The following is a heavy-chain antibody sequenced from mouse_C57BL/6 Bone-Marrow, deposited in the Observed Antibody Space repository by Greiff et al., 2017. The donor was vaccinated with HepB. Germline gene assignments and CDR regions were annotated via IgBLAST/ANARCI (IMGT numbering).Heavy chain of an antibody. J-gene: IGHJ4*01. CDR3: AREGIYDGYYYAMDY. Sequence: EVQLQQSVAELVRPGASVKLSCTASGFNIKNNYMHWVKQRPEQGLEWIGRIDPANGNTKYAPKFQGKATITADTSSNTAYLQLSSLTSEDTAIYYCAREGIYDGYYYAMDYWGQGTSVTVSS. D-gene: IGHD2-3*01. V-gene: IGHV14-3*01. CDR1: GFNIKNNY. CDR2: IDPANGNT.